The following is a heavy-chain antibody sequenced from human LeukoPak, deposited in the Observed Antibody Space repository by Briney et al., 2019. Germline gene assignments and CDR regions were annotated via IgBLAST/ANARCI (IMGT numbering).Heavy chain of an antibody. CDR2: IYYTGST. V-gene: IGHV4-61*01. D-gene: IGHD2-2*01. CDR1: DGSVSSGYYY. CDR3: ARGPLVPAAKRPGNYFDY. Sequence: SETLSLTCTVSDGSVSSGYYYWTWIRQPPGKGLEWIGYIYYTGSTNYNPSLKSRVTISVDTSKNQFSLKLSSVTAADTAVYYCARGPLVPAAKRPGNYFDYWGQGTLVTVSS. J-gene: IGHJ4*02.